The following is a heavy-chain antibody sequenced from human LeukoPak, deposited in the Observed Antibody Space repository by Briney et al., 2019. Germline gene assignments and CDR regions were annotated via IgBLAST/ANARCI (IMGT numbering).Heavy chain of an antibody. CDR3: AREGKLTAPTYYYYMDV. Sequence: GGSLRLSCAASGFTFSSYAMHWVRQAPGKGLEWVAVISCDGSNKYYADSVKGRFTISRDNSKNTLYLQMNSLRAEDTAVYYCAREGKLTAPTYYYYMDVWGKGTTVTVSS. D-gene: IGHD1-7*01. CDR1: GFTFSSYA. J-gene: IGHJ6*03. CDR2: ISCDGSNK. V-gene: IGHV3-30-3*01.